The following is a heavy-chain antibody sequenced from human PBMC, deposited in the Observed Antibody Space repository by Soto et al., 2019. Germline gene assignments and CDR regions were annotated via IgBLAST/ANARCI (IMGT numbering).Heavy chain of an antibody. CDR3: AKEFSGDFLSYYYGMDV. D-gene: IGHD4-17*01. CDR1: GFTFSSYT. J-gene: IGHJ6*02. V-gene: IGHV3-23*01. Sequence: VQLLESGGGLVQPGKSLRVSCAASGFTFSSYTMSWVRQAPGKGLEWVSTLSGSGDRTYYADSVKGRFTISTDNSKTTLYLQRTSLRAEDTDVYHCAKEFSGDFLSYYYGMDVWGQGTTVTVPS. CDR2: LSGSGDRT.